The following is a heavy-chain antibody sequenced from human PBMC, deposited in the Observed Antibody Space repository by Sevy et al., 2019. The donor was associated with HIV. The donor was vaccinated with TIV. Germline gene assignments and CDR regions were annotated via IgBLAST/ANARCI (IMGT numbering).Heavy chain of an antibody. CDR3: ATRGTNSGSFSY. D-gene: IGHD1-26*01. CDR1: GFTFSNAW. CDR2: IKSKTDGETT. Sequence: GGSLRLSCAASGFTFSNAWMNWVRQAPGKGLEWVGRIKSKTDGETTDYAAPVKGRFTISRDDSKNTLFLQMNSLKIEVTAVYYCATRGTNSGSFSYWGQGILVTVSS. J-gene: IGHJ4*02. V-gene: IGHV3-15*01.